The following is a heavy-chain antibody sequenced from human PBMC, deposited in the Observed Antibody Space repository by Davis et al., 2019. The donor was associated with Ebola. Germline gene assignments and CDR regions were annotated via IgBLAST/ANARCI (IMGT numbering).Heavy chain of an antibody. D-gene: IGHD2-15*01. Sequence: AASVKVSCKASGGTFSSYAISWVRQAPGQGLEWMGGIIPIFGTANYAQKFQGRVTITADESTSTAYMELSSLRSEDTAVYYCARGHRYCSGGSCYLFYDYWGQGTLVTVSS. CDR1: GGTFSSYA. CDR3: ARGHRYCSGGSCYLFYDY. CDR2: IIPIFGTA. V-gene: IGHV1-69*13. J-gene: IGHJ4*02.